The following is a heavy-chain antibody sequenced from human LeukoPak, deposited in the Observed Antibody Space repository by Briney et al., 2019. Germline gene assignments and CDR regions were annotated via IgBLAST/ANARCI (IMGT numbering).Heavy chain of an antibody. Sequence: PSETLSLTCTVSGGSISSSSYYWGWIRQPPGKGLEWIGYIYYSGSTNYNPSLKSRVTISVDTSKNQFSLKLSSVTAADTAVYYCAGQTLWERRVSAFDIWGQGTMVTVSS. J-gene: IGHJ3*02. CDR3: AGQTLWERRVSAFDI. D-gene: IGHD1-1*01. V-gene: IGHV4-61*05. CDR2: IYYSGST. CDR1: GGSISSSSYY.